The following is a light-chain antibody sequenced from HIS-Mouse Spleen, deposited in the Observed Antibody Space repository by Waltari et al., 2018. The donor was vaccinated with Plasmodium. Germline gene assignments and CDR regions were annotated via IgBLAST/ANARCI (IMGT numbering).Light chain of an antibody. CDR2: DVS. J-gene: IGLJ3*02. CDR1: RSHVVGSNF. V-gene: IGLV2-11*01. CDR3: CSYAGSYTWV. Sequence: QSALTQPRSVSGSPGQSVTISCTGTRSHVVGSNFVSCYQQHPGKAPKLMIYDVSKRPSGVPDRFSGSKSGNTASLTISGLQAEDEADYYCCSYAGSYTWVFGGGTKLTVL.